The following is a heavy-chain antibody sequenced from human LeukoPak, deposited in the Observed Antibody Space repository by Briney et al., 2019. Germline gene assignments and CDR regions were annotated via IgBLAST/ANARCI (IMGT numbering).Heavy chain of an antibody. Sequence: SETLSLTCTVSGGSISSGAYYWSWIRQLPGKGLEWIGYVHYSGSTYYNPSLKSRVTISVDTSKNQFSLKLSSVTAADTAVYYCARSSDYYDSGGYYWAAFDYWGQGTLVTVSS. CDR1: GGSISSGAYY. V-gene: IGHV4-31*03. J-gene: IGHJ4*02. CDR2: VHYSGST. CDR3: ARSSDYYDSGGYYWAAFDY. D-gene: IGHD3-22*01.